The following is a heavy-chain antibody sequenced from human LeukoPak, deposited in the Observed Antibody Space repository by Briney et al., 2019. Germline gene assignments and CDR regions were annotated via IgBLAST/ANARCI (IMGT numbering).Heavy chain of an antibody. CDR3: ASLARDY. V-gene: IGHV3-53*01. D-gene: IGHD3-3*02. CDR1: GFIVSNTY. J-gene: IGHJ4*02. CDR2: IHNDGST. Sequence: GGSLRLSCAASGFIVSNTYMTWVRQAPGEGLEWVSVIHNDGSTYYADSVKGRFTISRDNSKNMLFLRMNSLRVEDTAVYFCASLARDYWGQGTLVSVSS.